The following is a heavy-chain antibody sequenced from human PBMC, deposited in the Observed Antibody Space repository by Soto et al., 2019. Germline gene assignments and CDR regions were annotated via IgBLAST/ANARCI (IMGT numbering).Heavy chain of an antibody. V-gene: IGHV4-34*01. CDR1: GGSFSGYY. D-gene: IGHD3-3*01. CDR3: ARAPRYYDFWSGYHVRNYYYYGMDV. CDR2: INHSGST. Sequence: PSETLSLSCAVYGGSFSGYYWSWIRQPPGKGLEWIGEINHSGSTNYNPSLKSRVTISVDTSKNQFSLKLSSVTAADTALYYCARAPRYYDFWSGYHVRNYYYYGMDVWVQGTTVTVSS. J-gene: IGHJ6*02.